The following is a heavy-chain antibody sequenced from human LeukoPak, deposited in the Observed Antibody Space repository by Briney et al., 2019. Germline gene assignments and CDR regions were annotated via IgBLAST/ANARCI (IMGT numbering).Heavy chain of an antibody. CDR2: IYYSGST. D-gene: IGHD3-10*01. Sequence: SETLSLTCTVSGGSISSSSYYWGWLRQPPGKGLEWIGSIYYSGSTYYNPSLKSRVTISVDTSKNQFSLKLSSVTAADTAVYYCARVAHRGGSGSPVIDYWGQGTLVTVSS. V-gene: IGHV4-39*07. J-gene: IGHJ4*02. CDR3: ARVAHRGGSGSPVIDY. CDR1: GGSISSSSYY.